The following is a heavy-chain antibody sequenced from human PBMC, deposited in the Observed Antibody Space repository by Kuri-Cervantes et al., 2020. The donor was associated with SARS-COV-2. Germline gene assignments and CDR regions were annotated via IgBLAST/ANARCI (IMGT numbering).Heavy chain of an antibody. CDR1: GGSISSSNW. CDR2: IYHSGST. CDR3: ARRRGYSGYVDRPSYFDY. D-gene: IGHD5-12*01. J-gene: IGHJ4*02. Sequence: SETLSLTCAVSGGSISSSNWWSWVRQPPGKGLEWIGEIYHSGSTNYNPSLKSRVTISVDKSKNQFSLKLSSVTAADTAVYYCARRRGYSGYVDRPSYFDYWGQGTLVTVSS. V-gene: IGHV4-4*02.